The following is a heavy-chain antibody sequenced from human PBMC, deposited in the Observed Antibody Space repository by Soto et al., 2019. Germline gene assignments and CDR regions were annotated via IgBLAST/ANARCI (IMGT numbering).Heavy chain of an antibody. CDR2: ITTTGDT. CDR3: AKGAPYCSGGTCSLDY. V-gene: IGHV3-13*01. D-gene: IGHD2-15*01. CDR1: GFIFSSYD. J-gene: IGHJ4*02. Sequence: PVGSLRLSYAASGFIFSSYDVHWVRQAPGKGLEWVSVITTTGDTYYVDSLKGRFTISRDNSKNTLYLQMNSLRAEDTAVYSCAKGAPYCSGGTCSLDYWGQGTLVTVSS.